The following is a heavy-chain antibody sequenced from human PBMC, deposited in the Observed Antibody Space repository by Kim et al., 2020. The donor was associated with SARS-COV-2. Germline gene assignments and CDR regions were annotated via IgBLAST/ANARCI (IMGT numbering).Heavy chain of an antibody. Sequence: SETLSLTCAVYGGSFSGYYWSWIRQPPGKGLEWIGEINHSGSTNYNPSLKSRVTISVDTSKNQFSLKLSSVTAADTAVYHCARVRVLLPIYYYYGMDVWGQGTTVTVSS. CDR1: GGSFSGYY. J-gene: IGHJ6*02. D-gene: IGHD3-10*01. CDR3: ARVRVLLPIYYYYGMDV. V-gene: IGHV4-34*01. CDR2: INHSGST.